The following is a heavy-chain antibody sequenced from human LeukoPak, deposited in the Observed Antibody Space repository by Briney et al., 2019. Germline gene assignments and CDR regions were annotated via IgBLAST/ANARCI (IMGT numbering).Heavy chain of an antibody. CDR2: ISYDGSKK. V-gene: IGHV3-30-3*01. Sequence: GRSLRLSCAASGFTFSSYAMHWVRQAPGKGLEWVAVISYDGSKKYYADSVKGRFTISRDNSKNTLYLQMNSLRAEDTAVYYCARDHLLYSSSWYYFDYWGQGTLVTVSS. D-gene: IGHD6-13*01. CDR3: ARDHLLYSSSWYYFDY. CDR1: GFTFSSYA. J-gene: IGHJ4*02.